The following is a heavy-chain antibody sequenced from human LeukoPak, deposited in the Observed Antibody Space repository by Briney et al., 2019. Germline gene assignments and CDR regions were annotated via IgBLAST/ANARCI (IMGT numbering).Heavy chain of an antibody. J-gene: IGHJ5*02. D-gene: IGHD3-22*01. CDR1: GYSFTTYW. CDR2: IYPGDSDT. CDR3: ARRPVEYYDSSGYYRHGEWFDP. Sequence: GESLKISCKGSGYSFTTYWIGWVRQMPGKGLEWMGIIYPGDSDTRYSPSFQGQVTISADKSSTTAYLQWSSLKASDTAMYFCARRPVEYYDSSGYYRHGEWFDPWGQGTLVTVSS. V-gene: IGHV5-51*01.